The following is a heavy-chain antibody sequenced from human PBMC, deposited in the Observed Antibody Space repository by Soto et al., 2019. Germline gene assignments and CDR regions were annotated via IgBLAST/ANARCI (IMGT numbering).Heavy chain of an antibody. D-gene: IGHD3-22*01. CDR3: LRLICNSWLDC. V-gene: IGHV6-1*01. J-gene: IGHJ4*02. CDR1: GDSVSSSSVT. Sequence: SQTLSLTCVISGDSVSSSSVTWNWIRQSPSRGLEWLGRTYYRSKWYNDYAESVKSRITINPDTCKNQFSLQLNSVTPEDAAVFYCLRLICNSWLDCWGKGSLVPGSS. CDR2: TYYRSKWYN.